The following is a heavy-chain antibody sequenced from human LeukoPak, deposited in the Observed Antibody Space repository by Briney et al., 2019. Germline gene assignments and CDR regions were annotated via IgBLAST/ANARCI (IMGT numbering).Heavy chain of an antibody. Sequence: SVKVSCKASGGTFSSYAISWVRQAPGQGLEWMGGIIPIFGTANYAQKFQGRVTITADESTSTAYMELSSLRSEDTAVYYCATWDYYDSSGYYAYSFDYWGQGTLVTVSS. CDR3: ATWDYYDSSGYYAYSFDY. CDR2: IIPIFGTA. CDR1: GGTFSSYA. D-gene: IGHD3-22*01. J-gene: IGHJ4*02. V-gene: IGHV1-69*13.